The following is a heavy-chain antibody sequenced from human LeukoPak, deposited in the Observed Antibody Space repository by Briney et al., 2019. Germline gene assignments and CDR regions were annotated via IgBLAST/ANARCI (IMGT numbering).Heavy chain of an antibody. Sequence: SETLSLTCGVYGGSFSGYYWSWIRQPPGKGLEWIGEINHSGSTNYNPSLKSRVTISVDTSKNQFSLKLSSVTAADTAVYYCARVGTPDYDILTGYYHDYFDYWGQGTLVTVSS. V-gene: IGHV4-34*01. D-gene: IGHD3-9*01. CDR2: INHSGST. CDR1: GGSFSGYY. J-gene: IGHJ4*02. CDR3: ARVGTPDYDILTGYYHDYFDY.